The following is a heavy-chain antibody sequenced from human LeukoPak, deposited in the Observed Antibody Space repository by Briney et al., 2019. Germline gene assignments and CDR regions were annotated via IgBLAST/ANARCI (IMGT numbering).Heavy chain of an antibody. V-gene: IGHV3-74*01. J-gene: IGHJ4*02. CDR1: GFTLSNYW. Sequence: GESLKISCAASGFTLSNYWMHWVRQGPGKGLVWVSRVSNDGSSTAYADSVRGRFTISRDNAKNTLYLQMNSLRAEDTAVYYCVGAAADTTPRPWSQGTLVTVSS. CDR2: VSNDGSST. CDR3: VGAAADTTPRP. D-gene: IGHD6-13*01.